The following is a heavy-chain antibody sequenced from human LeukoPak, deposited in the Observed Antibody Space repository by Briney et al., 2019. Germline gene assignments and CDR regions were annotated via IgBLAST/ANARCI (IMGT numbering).Heavy chain of an antibody. D-gene: IGHD6-13*01. Sequence: SETLSLTCTVSGGSISSYYWSWIRQPPGKGLEWIGYIYDSGSTNYNPSLKSRVTISIDTSKNKFSLKLTSVTAADAALYYCSRPAAGSRMHRMDSWGQGILVTVSS. CDR1: GGSISSYY. J-gene: IGHJ4*02. CDR3: SRPAAGSRMHRMDS. CDR2: IYDSGST. V-gene: IGHV4-59*08.